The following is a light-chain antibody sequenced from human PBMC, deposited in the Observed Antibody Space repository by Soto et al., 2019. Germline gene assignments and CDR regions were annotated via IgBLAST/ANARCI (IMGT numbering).Light chain of an antibody. Sequence: EIVVTESPATVSVYPGERATLSCRASQSVSSNLAWYQQKPGQAPRLLIYGASTRATGIPARFSGSGSGTEFTLTISRLEPEDFAVYYCHQYGSSPTWTFGQGTNVDIK. CDR1: QSVSSN. CDR2: GAS. J-gene: IGKJ1*01. V-gene: IGKV3-15*01. CDR3: HQYGSSPTWT.